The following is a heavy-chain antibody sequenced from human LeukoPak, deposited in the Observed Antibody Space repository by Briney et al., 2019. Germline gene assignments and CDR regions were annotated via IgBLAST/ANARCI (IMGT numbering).Heavy chain of an antibody. D-gene: IGHD3-10*01. V-gene: IGHV4-59*01. CDR1: GGSISSYY. Sequence: KPSETLSLTCTVSGGSISSYYWSWIRQPPGKGLEWIEYIYYSGSTNYNPSLKSRVTISVDTSKNQFSLKLSSVTAADTAVYYCARGSLWFRELLPYHFDYWGQGTLVTVSS. CDR2: IYYSGST. CDR3: ARGSLWFRELLPYHFDY. J-gene: IGHJ4*02.